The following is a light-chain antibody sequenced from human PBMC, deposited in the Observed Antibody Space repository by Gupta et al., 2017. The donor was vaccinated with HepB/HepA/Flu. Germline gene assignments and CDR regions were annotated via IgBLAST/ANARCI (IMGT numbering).Light chain of an antibody. Sequence: VLTQPPSASGTPGQRVTISCSGSSSNVGGNIVNWYQQLPGTAPRLLIYSNNQRPSVVPDRFSGSKSGTSASLTTSGLQAEDEADDYCSASDDSLNGGVFGGGTKPTVL. CDR2: SNN. CDR1: SSNVGGNI. J-gene: IGLJ3*02. V-gene: IGLV1-44*01. CDR3: SASDDSLNGGV.